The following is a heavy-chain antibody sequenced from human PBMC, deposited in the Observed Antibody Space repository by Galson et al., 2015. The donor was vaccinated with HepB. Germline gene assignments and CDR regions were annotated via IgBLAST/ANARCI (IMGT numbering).Heavy chain of an antibody. CDR2: ISYDGNNK. D-gene: IGHD2-2*01. CDR1: GFTFSSYG. CDR3: ARDLRRTHCSSASCFAYYYYMDV. J-gene: IGHJ6*03. V-gene: IGHV3-30*03. Sequence: SLRLSCAASGFTFSSYGVHWVRQTPGKGLEWVAVISYDGNNKYYADSVRGRLTISRDNSKNTLYLEMNRLRTEDTAVYYCARDLRRTHCSSASCFAYYYYMDVWGKGTAVTVSS.